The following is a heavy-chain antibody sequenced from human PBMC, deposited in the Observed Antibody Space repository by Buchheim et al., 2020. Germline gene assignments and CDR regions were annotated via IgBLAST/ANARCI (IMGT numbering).Heavy chain of an antibody. CDR2: IYYSGST. CDR1: GGSISSSSYY. J-gene: IGHJ2*01. CDR3: ARDSLVVIKRNWYLDL. V-gene: IGHV4-39*07. D-gene: IGHD3-22*01. Sequence: QLQLQESGPGLVKPSETLSLTCTVSGGSISSSSYYWGWIRQPPGKGLEWIGSIYYSGSTYYNPSLKSRVTISVDTSKNQFSLKLSSVTAADTAVYYCARDSLVVIKRNWYLDLWGRGTL.